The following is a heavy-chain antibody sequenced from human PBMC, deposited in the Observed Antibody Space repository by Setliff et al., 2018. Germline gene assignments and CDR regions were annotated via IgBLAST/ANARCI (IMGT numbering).Heavy chain of an antibody. J-gene: IGHJ4*02. CDR2: IYTSWST. V-gene: IGHV4-61*09. Sequence: SETLSLTCAVSSLSVSSGYFWSWIRQPAGKGLEWLGQIYTSWSTNYNPSLKGRATLSIDASKRQFSLKLTSVTAADTAVYYCVRSAVYCASDCYPRYFDSWGQGTLVNVSS. D-gene: IGHD2-21*01. CDR3: VRSAVYCASDCYPRYFDS. CDR1: SLSVSSGYF.